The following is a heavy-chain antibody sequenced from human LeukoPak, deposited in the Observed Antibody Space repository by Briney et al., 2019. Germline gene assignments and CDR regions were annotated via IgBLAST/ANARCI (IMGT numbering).Heavy chain of an antibody. CDR2: IYHSGST. CDR1: GYSISSGYY. Sequence: PSETLSLTCTVSGYSISSGYYWGWIRQPPGKGLEWIGSIYHSGSTYYNPSLKSRVTISVDTSKNQFSLKLSSVTAADTAVYYCARQTWSSSCFDYWGQGTLVTVSS. CDR3: ARQTWSSSCFDY. V-gene: IGHV4-38-2*02. D-gene: IGHD6-13*01. J-gene: IGHJ4*02.